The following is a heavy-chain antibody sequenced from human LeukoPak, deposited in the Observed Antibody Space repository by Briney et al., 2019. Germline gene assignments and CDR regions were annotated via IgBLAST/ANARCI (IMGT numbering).Heavy chain of an antibody. CDR1: GGSISSYY. CDR2: IYYSGST. V-gene: IGHV4-59*01. D-gene: IGHD1-26*01. J-gene: IGHJ4*02. CDR3: ARYQSYSQFFDY. Sequence: SETLSLTRTVSGGSISSYYWSWMRQPPGKGLEWIGYIYYSGSTNYNPSLKSRVTISVDTSKDQFALKLSAVTAADTAVYYCARYQSYSQFFDYWGQGTLVTVSS.